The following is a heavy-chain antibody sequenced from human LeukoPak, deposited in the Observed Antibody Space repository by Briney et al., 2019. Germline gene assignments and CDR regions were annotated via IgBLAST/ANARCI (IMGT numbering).Heavy chain of an antibody. D-gene: IGHD4-23*01. J-gene: IGHJ4*02. CDR1: GGSISSGGYS. V-gene: IGHV4-61*08. CDR3: ARHYGGNSPFDY. Sequence: SQTLSLTCAVSGGSISSGGYSWSWIRQPPGKGLEWLGYIYYTGITNYNPSLKSRVTISVDMSKNQFSLKLSSVTAADTAVYYCARHYGGNSPFDYWGQGTLVTVSS. CDR2: IYYTGIT.